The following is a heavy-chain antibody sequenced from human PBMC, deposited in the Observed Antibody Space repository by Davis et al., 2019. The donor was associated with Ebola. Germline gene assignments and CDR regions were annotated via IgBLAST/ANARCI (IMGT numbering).Heavy chain of an antibody. CDR1: GLTISSFS. CDR2: IGSGSSNI. CDR3: LGRSFDY. Sequence: PGGSLRLSCVASGLTISSFSMNWVRQASGKGLEWVASIGSGSSNIYYADSVKGRFTISRDDAKNSLHLQMNSLRADDTAMYYCLGRSFDYWGQGTLVTVSS. V-gene: IGHV3-21*01. J-gene: IGHJ4*02.